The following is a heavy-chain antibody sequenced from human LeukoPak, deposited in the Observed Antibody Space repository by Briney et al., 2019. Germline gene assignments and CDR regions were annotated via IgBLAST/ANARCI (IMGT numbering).Heavy chain of an antibody. Sequence: GGSLRLSCAASGFTFSSYGMNWVRQAPGKGLEWVSSITSSSSYIYYADSVKGRFTISRDNAKNSLYLQMNSLRAEDTAVYYCARENIVAYYFDYWGQGALVTVSS. V-gene: IGHV3-21*01. CDR1: GFTFSSYG. CDR3: ARENIVAYYFDY. J-gene: IGHJ4*02. CDR2: ITSSSSYI. D-gene: IGHD5-12*01.